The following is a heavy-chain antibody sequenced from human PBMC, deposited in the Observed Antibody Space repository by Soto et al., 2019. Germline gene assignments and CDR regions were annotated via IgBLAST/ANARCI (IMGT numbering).Heavy chain of an antibody. CDR2: ISSGGDTI. CDR1: GFTFSPYS. V-gene: IGHV3-48*02. J-gene: IGHJ6*02. CDR3: ANGDDFWSGPALYYYGMDV. D-gene: IGHD3-3*01. Sequence: GGSLRLSCAVSGFTFSPYSMNWVRQAPGKGLEWISYISSGGDTIYYADSVRGRFTVSRDNTKNSLYLQMDSLRDEDTAVYYCANGDDFWSGPALYYYGMDVWGQGTTVTVSS.